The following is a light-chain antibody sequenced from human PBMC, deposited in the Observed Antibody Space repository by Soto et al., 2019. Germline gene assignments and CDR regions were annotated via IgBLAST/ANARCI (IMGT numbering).Light chain of an antibody. J-gene: IGKJ1*01. CDR2: KAS. CDR3: QQYDTYWT. CDR1: QSISSW. Sequence: DILMTQSPSTLSASVGDRVTITCRASQSISSWLAWYQQKPGKAPKLLIYKASSLESGVPSRFSGSGSGTEFTLTISSLQPDDFATYYCQQYDTYWTFGQGTKADIK. V-gene: IGKV1-5*03.